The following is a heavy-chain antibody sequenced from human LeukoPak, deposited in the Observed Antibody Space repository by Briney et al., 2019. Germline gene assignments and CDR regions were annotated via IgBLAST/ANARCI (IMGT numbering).Heavy chain of an antibody. D-gene: IGHD3-10*01. CDR1: GGSISSGSYY. CDR3: ARARRNYYGSGSTMDV. Sequence: RPSETLSLTCTVSGGSISSGSYYWSWIRQPAGKGLEWIGRIYTSGSTNYNPSLKSRVTISVDTSKNQFSLKLSSVTAADTAVYYCARARRNYYGSGSTMDVWGKGTTVTISS. V-gene: IGHV4-61*02. J-gene: IGHJ6*04. CDR2: IYTSGST.